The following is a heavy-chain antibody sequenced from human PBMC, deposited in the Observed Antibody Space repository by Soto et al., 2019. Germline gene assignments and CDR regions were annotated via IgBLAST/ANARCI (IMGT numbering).Heavy chain of an antibody. CDR2: MNPNSGNT. V-gene: IGHV1-8*01. D-gene: IGHD4-17*01. CDR1: GYTFTSYD. J-gene: IGHJ6*02. CDR3: ARDRYGEYGYYYYGMDV. Sequence: QVQLVQSGAEVKKPGASVKVSCKASGYTFTSYDINWVRQATGQGLEWMGWMNPNSGNTGYAQKFQGRVTMTRNTAISTAYMELSSLRSEDTAVYYCARDRYGEYGYYYYGMDVWGQGTTVTVSS.